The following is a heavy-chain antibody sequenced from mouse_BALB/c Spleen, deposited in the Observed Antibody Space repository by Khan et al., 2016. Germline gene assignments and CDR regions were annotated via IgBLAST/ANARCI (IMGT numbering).Heavy chain of an antibody. CDR1: GYTFTSYW. CDR2: IYPGDGDT. D-gene: IGHD1-1*01. Sequence: VQLQESGAELARPGASVKLSCKASGYTFTSYWMQWVKQRPGQGLEWIGAIYPGDGDTRYTQKFKGKATLTADKSSSTAYMQLSSLTSEDSAVDYCASYYGSSYDYFDYWGQGTTVTVSS. J-gene: IGHJ2*01. CDR3: ASYYGSSYDYFDY. V-gene: IGHV1-87*01.